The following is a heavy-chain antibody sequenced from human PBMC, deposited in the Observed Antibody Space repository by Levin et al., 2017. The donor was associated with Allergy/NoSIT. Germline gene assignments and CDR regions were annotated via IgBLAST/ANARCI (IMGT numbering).Heavy chain of an antibody. CDR1: GYSFNPYT. CDR3: ARGVGSSWFDP. J-gene: IGHJ5*02. CDR2: ISARDA. Sequence: PGESLKISCKASGYSFNPYTIHWVRQAPGQRLEWMGWISARDARYSQKFQDRVTLTRDTSTTSAHMELSSLISEDTAVYYCARGVGSSWFDPWGQGTLVTVSS. V-gene: IGHV1-3*01. D-gene: IGHD6-6*01.